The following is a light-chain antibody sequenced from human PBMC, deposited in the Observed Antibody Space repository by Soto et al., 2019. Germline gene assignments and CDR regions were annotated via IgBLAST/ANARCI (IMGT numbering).Light chain of an antibody. CDR2: DAS. J-gene: IGKJ1*01. V-gene: IGKV1-5*01. Sequence: RLTQSPSSLSASTGDRVGIARRASQGISSWLAWYQQKPGKAPKLLIYDASSLESGVPSRFSGSGSGTEFTLTISSLQPDDFATYYCQQYKSYSAWACGQGTTGDIK. CDR3: QQYKSYSAWA. CDR1: QGISSW.